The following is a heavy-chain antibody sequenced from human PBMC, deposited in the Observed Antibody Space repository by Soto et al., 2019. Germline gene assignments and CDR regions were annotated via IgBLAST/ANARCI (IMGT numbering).Heavy chain of an antibody. V-gene: IGHV4-38-2*01. Sequence: PSETLSLTCAVSGGSISSGYYWGWIRQPPGKGLEWIGSIYHSGSTYYIPSLKSRVTISVDTSKNQFSLKLSSVTAADTAVYYCAGGTGIVVVIIDYWGQGTLVTVSS. J-gene: IGHJ4*02. CDR1: GGSISSGYY. CDR2: IYHSGST. CDR3: AGGTGIVVVIIDY. D-gene: IGHD3-22*01.